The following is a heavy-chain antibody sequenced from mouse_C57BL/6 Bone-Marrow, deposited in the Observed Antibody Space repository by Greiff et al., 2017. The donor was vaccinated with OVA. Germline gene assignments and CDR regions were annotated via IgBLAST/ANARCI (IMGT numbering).Heavy chain of an antibody. D-gene: IGHD2-13*01. CDR2: IYPGSGNT. CDR1: GYTFTDYY. J-gene: IGHJ3*01. V-gene: IGHV1-76*01. Sequence: VQGVESGAELVRPGASVKLSCKASGYTFTDYYINWVKQRPGQGLEWIARIYPGSGNTYYNEKFKGKATLTAEKSSSTAYMQLSSLTSEDSAVYFCAREDYAYWGQGTLVTVSA. CDR3: AREDYAY.